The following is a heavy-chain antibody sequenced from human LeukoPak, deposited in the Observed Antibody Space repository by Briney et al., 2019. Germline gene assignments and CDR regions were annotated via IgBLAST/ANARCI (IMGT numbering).Heavy chain of an antibody. Sequence: PSETLSLTCAVYGGPFSGYYWSWTRHPPRKGLEWIGEIKQSGSTNYNPSLKSRVTISVDTSKNQFSLKLSSVTAADTAVYYCARGVRGYSSGWYGNKFDYWGQGTLVTVSS. D-gene: IGHD6-19*01. CDR1: GGPFSGYY. CDR3: ARGVRGYSSGWYGNKFDY. V-gene: IGHV4-34*01. CDR2: IKQSGST. J-gene: IGHJ4*02.